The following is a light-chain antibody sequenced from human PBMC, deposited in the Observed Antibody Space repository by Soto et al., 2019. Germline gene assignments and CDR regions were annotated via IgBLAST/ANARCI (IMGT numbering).Light chain of an antibody. CDR3: SSHAGSNNPFV. Sequence: QSALTQPPSASGSPGQSVTISCTGTSSDVGGYNYVSWYQQHPGKAPQVLIYDVNKRPSGVPDRSSGSKSGNTASLTVSGLQAEDEAYYYCSSHAGSNNPFVFGTGTKLTVL. J-gene: IGLJ1*01. CDR1: SSDVGGYNY. CDR2: DVN. V-gene: IGLV2-8*01.